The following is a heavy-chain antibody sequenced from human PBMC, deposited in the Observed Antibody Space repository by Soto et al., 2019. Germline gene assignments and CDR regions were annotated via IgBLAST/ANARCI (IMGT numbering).Heavy chain of an antibody. V-gene: IGHV1-69*13. CDR2: IIPIFGTA. Sequence: SVKVSCKASGGTFSSYAISWVRQAPGQGLEWMGGIIPIFGTANYAQRFQGRVTITADESTSTAYMELSSLRSEDTAVYYCARGKRGDYYGSGSHPARYYYYGMDVWGQGTTVTVSS. J-gene: IGHJ6*02. CDR1: GGTFSSYA. CDR3: ARGKRGDYYGSGSHPARYYYYGMDV. D-gene: IGHD3-10*01.